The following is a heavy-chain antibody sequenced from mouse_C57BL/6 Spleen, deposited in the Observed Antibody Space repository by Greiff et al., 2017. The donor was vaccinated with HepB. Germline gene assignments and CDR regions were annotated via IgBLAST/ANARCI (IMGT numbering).Heavy chain of an antibody. D-gene: IGHD2-1*01. J-gene: IGHJ3*01. Sequence: QVQLKESDAELVKPGASVKISCKVSGYTFTDHTIHWMKQRPEQGLEWIGYIYPRDGSTKYNEKFKGKATLTADKSSSTAYMQLNSLTSEDSAVYFCAREGGMYYGNPAWFAYWGQGTLVTVSA. CDR2: IYPRDGST. V-gene: IGHV1-78*01. CDR3: AREGGMYYGNPAWFAY. CDR1: GYTFTDHT.